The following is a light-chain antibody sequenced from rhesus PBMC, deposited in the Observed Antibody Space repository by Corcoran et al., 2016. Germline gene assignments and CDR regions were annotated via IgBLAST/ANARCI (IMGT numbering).Light chain of an antibody. CDR1: QSVSSY. Sequence: QVILTQSPATLPLSPGERATLSCRASQSVSSYLAWYKQKPGQAPRLLIYGASSRASGIPDRFSGSGCGTEFTLTISSLEPEDFAVYYCQKYSSSPWTVGQGTKVEIK. CDR3: QKYSSSPWT. V-gene: IGKV3-53*02. CDR2: GAS. J-gene: IGKJ1*01.